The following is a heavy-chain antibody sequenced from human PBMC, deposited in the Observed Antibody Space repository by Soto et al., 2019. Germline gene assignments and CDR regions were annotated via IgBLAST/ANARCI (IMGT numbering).Heavy chain of an antibody. V-gene: IGHV3-23*01. Sequence: GGSLRLSCAASGFMFSTTDMCWVRQAPGKGLEWVTTIEGSGTITYYADSVRGRFTISRDNSKNTVYLQMDSLTADDTAVYYCVKNSGWFNSWGQGTPVTVS. J-gene: IGHJ5*01. D-gene: IGHD3-10*01. CDR1: GFMFSTTD. CDR2: IEGSGTIT. CDR3: VKNSGWFNS.